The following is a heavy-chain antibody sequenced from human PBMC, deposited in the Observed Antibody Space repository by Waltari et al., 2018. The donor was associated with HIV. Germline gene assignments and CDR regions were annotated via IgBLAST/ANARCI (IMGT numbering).Heavy chain of an antibody. CDR1: GYSIRSGYY. CDR3: ARAERFGDYFDY. J-gene: IGHJ4*02. V-gene: IGHV4-38-2*01. Sequence: QVQLQESGPGLVKPSETLPLTCAVSGYSIRSGYYWGWIRQPPGKGLEWIGSIYHSGSTYYNPSLKSRVTISVDTSKNQFSLKLSSVTAADTAVYYCARAERFGDYFDYWGQGTLVTVSS. CDR2: IYHSGST. D-gene: IGHD3-10*01.